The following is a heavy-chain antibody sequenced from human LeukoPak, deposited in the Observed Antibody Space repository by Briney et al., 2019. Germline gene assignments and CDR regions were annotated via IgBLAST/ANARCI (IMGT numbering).Heavy chain of an antibody. CDR3: ARLYYDSSGYYYGAFDI. V-gene: IGHV3-21*01. Sequence: KPGGSLRLSCAASGFTFSSYSMNWVRQAPGKGLEWVSSISSSSSYIYYADSVKGRFTISRDNAKNSLYLQMSSLRAEDTAVYYCARLYYDSSGYYYGAFDIWGQGTMVTVSS. J-gene: IGHJ3*02. CDR1: GFTFSSYS. CDR2: ISSSSSYI. D-gene: IGHD3-22*01.